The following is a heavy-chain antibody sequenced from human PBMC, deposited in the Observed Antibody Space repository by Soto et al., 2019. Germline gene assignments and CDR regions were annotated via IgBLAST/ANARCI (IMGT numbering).Heavy chain of an antibody. CDR3: ARGDFVIP. V-gene: IGHV3-72*01. CDR2: IRSKAVSYTT. Sequence: EAQLVESGGWLVQPGGSLRLSCAASGFTFSDYYMDWFRQAPRKGLEWVGRIRSKAVSYTTDYAASVKGRLTISRDDSKTSLYLPMNSLKTEDTSVYYCARGDFVIPWGQGILVTVSS. CDR1: GFTFSDYY. D-gene: IGHD2-21*02. J-gene: IGHJ5*02.